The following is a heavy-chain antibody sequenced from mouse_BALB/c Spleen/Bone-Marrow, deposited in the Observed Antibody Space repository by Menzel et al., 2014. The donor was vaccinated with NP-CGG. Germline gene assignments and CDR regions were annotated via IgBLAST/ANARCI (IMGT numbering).Heavy chain of an antibody. J-gene: IGHJ3*01. CDR2: MDPANGNT. V-gene: IGHV14-3*02. CDR1: GFNIKDPY. D-gene: IGHD1-1*01. CDR3: APYYSGRWFTY. Sequence: EVQLQQSGAELVKPGASVKLSCTASGFNIKDPYMHWVKQRPEQGLEWIGRMDPANGNTKYDPKFQGKATITADTSSNTAYLQLSSLTSEDTAVYYCAPYYSGRWFTYWGQGTLVTVSA.